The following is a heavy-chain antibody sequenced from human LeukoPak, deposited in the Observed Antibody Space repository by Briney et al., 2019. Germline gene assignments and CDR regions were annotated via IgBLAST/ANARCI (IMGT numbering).Heavy chain of an antibody. CDR2: IYTSGST. Sequence: PSETLSLTCTVSGGSISSGSYYWSWIRQPAGKGLEWIGRIYTSGSTNYNPSLKSRVTISVDTSKIQFSLKLSSVTAADTAVYYCARGRSEDYYGMDVWGQGTTVTVSS. D-gene: IGHD5-24*01. CDR3: ARGRSEDYYGMDV. CDR1: GGSISSGSYY. V-gene: IGHV4-61*02. J-gene: IGHJ6*02.